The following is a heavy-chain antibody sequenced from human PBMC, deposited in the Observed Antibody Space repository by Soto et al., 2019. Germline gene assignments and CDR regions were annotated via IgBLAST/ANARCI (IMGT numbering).Heavy chain of an antibody. CDR1: GYSFTSYW. J-gene: IGHJ6*02. CDR3: ARQNGAGRDWYYGMDV. V-gene: IGHV5-51*01. D-gene: IGHD3-9*01. Sequence: PGESLKIPCKASGYSFTSYWIGWVRQMPGKGLDWMGIIYPGDSDTRYSPSFQGQVTISADRSISTAYLQWRSLKASDTAIYYCARQNGAGRDWYYGMDVWGQGTTVTVSS. CDR2: IYPGDSDT.